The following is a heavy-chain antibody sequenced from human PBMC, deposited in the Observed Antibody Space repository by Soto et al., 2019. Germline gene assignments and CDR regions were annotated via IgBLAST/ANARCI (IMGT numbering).Heavy chain of an antibody. CDR2: ISAHNANT. D-gene: IGHD4-17*01. V-gene: IGHV1-18*01. CDR1: GYTFTDYG. J-gene: IGHJ4*02. CDR3: ARAGAAVTMFFDY. Sequence: ASVKVSCKASGYTFTDYGISWVRQAPGQGLEWMGWISAHNANTNYAKKFQGRVTMTTDTSTSTAYMELRSLRSDDTAVYYCARAGAAVTMFFDYWGQGTLVTVSS.